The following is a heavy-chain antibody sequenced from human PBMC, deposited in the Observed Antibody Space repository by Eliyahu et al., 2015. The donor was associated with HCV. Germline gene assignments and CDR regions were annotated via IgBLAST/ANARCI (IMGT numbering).Heavy chain of an antibody. D-gene: IGHD6-6*01. V-gene: IGHV4-34*01. CDR3: ARVLGAARLLRFDP. Sequence: QVQLQQWGPGLVKPSETLSLTCGVSDGLFSGYYWAWIRQPPGRGLEWIGKIDHGGSTDYNPSLRSRVSISVDTSKXEFSLNLTSVTAADTAVYYCARVLGAARLLRFDPWGPGTLVTVSS. J-gene: IGHJ5*02. CDR2: IDHGGST. CDR1: DGLFSGYY.